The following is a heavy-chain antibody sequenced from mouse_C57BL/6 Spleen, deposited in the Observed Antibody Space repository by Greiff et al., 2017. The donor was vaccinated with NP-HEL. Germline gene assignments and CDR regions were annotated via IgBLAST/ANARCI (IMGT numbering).Heavy chain of an antibody. CDR1: GYAFSSSW. Sequence: QVQLKESGPELVKPGASVKISCKASGYAFSSSWMNWVKQRPGKGLEWIGRIYPGDGDTNYNGKFKGKATLTADKSSSTAYMQLSSLTSEDSAVYFCAKSTMITPLFAYWGQGTLVTVSA. CDR3: AKSTMITPLFAY. V-gene: IGHV1-82*01. J-gene: IGHJ3*01. CDR2: IYPGDGDT. D-gene: IGHD2-4*01.